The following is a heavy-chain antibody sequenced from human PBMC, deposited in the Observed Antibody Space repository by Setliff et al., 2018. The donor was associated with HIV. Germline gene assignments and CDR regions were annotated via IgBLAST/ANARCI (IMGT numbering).Heavy chain of an antibody. Sequence: SETLSLTCTVSGGSISSGSDYWSWIRQPAGKGLEWIGQIHISGTTNHNPSLKSRVTISIDTSKHQFSLKLTSVTAADTAVYYCARDVMEWFGNYFDNWGQGALVT. CDR1: GGSISSGSDY. CDR3: ARDVMEWFGNYFDN. D-gene: IGHD3-3*01. CDR2: IHISGTT. J-gene: IGHJ4*02. V-gene: IGHV4-61*09.